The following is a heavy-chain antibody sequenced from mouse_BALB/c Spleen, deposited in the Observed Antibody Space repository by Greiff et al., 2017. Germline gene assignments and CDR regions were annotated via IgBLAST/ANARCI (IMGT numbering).Heavy chain of an antibody. J-gene: IGHJ1*01. CDR3: AREMDGYYGYFDV. V-gene: IGHV5-6-3*01. D-gene: IGHD2-3*01. CDR2: INSNGGST. CDR1: GFTFSSYG. Sequence: EVKLVESGGGLVQPGGSLKLSCAASGFTFSSYGMSWVRQTPDKRLELVATINSNGGSTYYPDSVKGRFTISRDNAKNTLYLQMSSLKSEDTAMYYCAREMDGYYGYFDVWGAGTTVTVSS.